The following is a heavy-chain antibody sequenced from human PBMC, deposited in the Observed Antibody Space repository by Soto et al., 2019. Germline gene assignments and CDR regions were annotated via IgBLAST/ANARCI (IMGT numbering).Heavy chain of an antibody. J-gene: IGHJ5*02. CDR1: GGSVSSGSHY. V-gene: IGHV4-61*01. CDR3: ARDSALAVAGPGWFDP. D-gene: IGHD6-19*01. Sequence: SETLSLTCTVSGGSVSSGSHYWTWIRQPPGKGLEWIGYIYYTGNPNYSPSLKSRVTISVDTSKNQFSLKLTSVTAADTAVYYCARDSALAVAGPGWFDPWGQGTLVTVSS. CDR2: IYYTGNP.